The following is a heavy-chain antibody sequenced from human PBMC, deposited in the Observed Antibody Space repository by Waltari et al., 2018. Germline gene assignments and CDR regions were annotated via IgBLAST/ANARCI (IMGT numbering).Heavy chain of an antibody. CDR2: IWYDGSNK. J-gene: IGHJ6*03. V-gene: IGHV3-33*01. CDR3: ARGPFMDV. Sequence: QVQLVESGGGVVQPGRSLRLSCAASGFTFSSYGMHWVRQAPGKGWGGVEVIWYDGSNKYYADSVKGRFTIARDNSKNTLYLQMNSLRAEDTAVYYCARGPFMDVWGKGTTVTVSS. CDR1: GFTFSSYG.